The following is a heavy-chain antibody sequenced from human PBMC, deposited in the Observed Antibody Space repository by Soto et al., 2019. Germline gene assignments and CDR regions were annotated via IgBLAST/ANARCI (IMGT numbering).Heavy chain of an antibody. CDR2: IGGSDGRT. CDR3: ARRGSDYSYFDY. J-gene: IGHJ4*02. V-gene: IGHV3-23*01. D-gene: IGHD3-16*01. CDR1: GFTFTNYA. Sequence: EVQLLESGGGLVQPGGSLRLSCAASGFTFTNYAMRWVRQAPGKGLEWISTIGGSDGRTYYADSVKGRFTISKDNSKNTLYLQMNNLRADDTAIYYCARRGSDYSYFDYWGQGTLVTVSS.